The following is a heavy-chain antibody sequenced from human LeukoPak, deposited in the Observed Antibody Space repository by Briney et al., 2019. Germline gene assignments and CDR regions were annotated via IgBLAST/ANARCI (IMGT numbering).Heavy chain of an antibody. CDR3: AKDGHCSGGSCYYFDY. Sequence: GGSLRLSCAASGFTFSSYEMNWVRQAPGKGLEWVSYISTTGSSIYYADSVKGRFTISRDNVKNLLYLQMNSLRAEDTAVYYCAKDGHCSGGSCYYFDYWGQGTLVTVSS. V-gene: IGHV3-48*03. J-gene: IGHJ4*02. D-gene: IGHD2-15*01. CDR1: GFTFSSYE. CDR2: ISTTGSSI.